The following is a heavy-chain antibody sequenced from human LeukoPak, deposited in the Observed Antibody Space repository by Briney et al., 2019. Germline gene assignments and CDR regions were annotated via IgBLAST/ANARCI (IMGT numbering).Heavy chain of an antibody. CDR2: IYTSGST. D-gene: IGHD6-19*01. J-gene: IGHJ4*02. CDR1: GGSISRYY. Sequence: SETLSLTCIGSGGSISRYYWSWIRQPAGKGLEWIGRIYTSGSTNYNPSLKSRVTMSVDTSKNQFSLKLSSVTAADTAVYYCASMEVAGTGRDYWGQGTLVTVSS. CDR3: ASMEVAGTGRDY. V-gene: IGHV4-4*07.